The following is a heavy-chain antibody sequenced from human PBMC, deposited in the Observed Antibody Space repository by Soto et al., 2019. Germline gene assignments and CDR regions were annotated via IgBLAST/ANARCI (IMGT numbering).Heavy chain of an antibody. CDR2: MNPNSGNT. Sequence: QVQLVQSGAEVKKPGASVKVSCKASGYTFTSYDINWVRQATGQGLEWMGWMNPNSGNTGDAQKFQGRVTMTRNTSISTAYMELSILGSEDTAVYYCAIVATIFNCCDGMDVWGQGTTVTVSS. D-gene: IGHD5-12*01. CDR1: GYTFTSYD. J-gene: IGHJ6*02. CDR3: AIVATIFNCCDGMDV. V-gene: IGHV1-8*01.